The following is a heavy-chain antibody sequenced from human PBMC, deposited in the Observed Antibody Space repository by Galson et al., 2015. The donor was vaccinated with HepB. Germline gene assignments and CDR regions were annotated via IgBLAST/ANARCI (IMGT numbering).Heavy chain of an antibody. CDR2: INPNSGGT. Sequence: SVKVSCKASGYTFTGYYMHWVRQAPGQGLEWMGGINPNSGGTNYAQKFQGRVTMTRDTSISTAYMELSRLRSDDTAVYYCARVKYDSSGYYPSKDYGMDVWGQGTPVTVSS. CDR3: ARVKYDSSGYYPSKDYGMDV. D-gene: IGHD3-22*01. V-gene: IGHV1-2*02. CDR1: GYTFTGYY. J-gene: IGHJ6*02.